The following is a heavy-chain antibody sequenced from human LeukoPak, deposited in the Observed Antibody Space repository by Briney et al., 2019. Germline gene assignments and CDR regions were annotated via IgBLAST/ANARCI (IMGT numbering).Heavy chain of an antibody. D-gene: IGHD6-13*01. CDR3: ARDKRASSSCAYYFDF. V-gene: IGHV4-59*01. Sequence: SETLSLTCTFSGGSISSYAMSGIRQPPGKGLEWIGYIYYSGSTNYNPSLKSRVTISVDTSKNQFSLKLSSVTAADTAVYYCARDKRASSSCAYYFDFWGQGTLVTVSS. CDR1: GGSISSYA. J-gene: IGHJ4*02. CDR2: IYYSGST.